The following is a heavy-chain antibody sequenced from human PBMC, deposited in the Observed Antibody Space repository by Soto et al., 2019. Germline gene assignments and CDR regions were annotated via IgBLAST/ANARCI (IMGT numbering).Heavy chain of an antibody. CDR2: ITFNSRTM. CDR3: VRAECTSCYGFGH. J-gene: IGHJ1*01. V-gene: IGHV3-48*01. D-gene: IGHD2-2*01. Sequence: GGSLRLSCAASGFTFSDYNMNWVRQAPGKGLEWVSHITFNSRTMYYADAVQGRFTISRDNGEKSLSLQMNSLRADDTAVYYCVRAECTSCYGFGHWGPGTLVTVSS. CDR1: GFTFSDYN.